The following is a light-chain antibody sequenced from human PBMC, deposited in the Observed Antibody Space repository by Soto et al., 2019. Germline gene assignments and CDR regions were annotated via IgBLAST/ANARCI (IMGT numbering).Light chain of an antibody. CDR2: KAS. CDR1: QSISSW. J-gene: IGKJ1*01. CDR3: QQYNSSPWT. Sequence: DIQMTQSPSTLSASVGDRVTITCRASQSISSWLAWYQQKPGKAPKLLIYKASSIESGVPARFSGSGSGTEFTLTISSLQPDDFATYYCQQYNSSPWTFGQGTKVEIK. V-gene: IGKV1-5*03.